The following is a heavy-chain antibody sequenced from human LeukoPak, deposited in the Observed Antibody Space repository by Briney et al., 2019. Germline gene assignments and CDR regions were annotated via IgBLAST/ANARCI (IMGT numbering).Heavy chain of an antibody. CDR2: IYYSGST. J-gene: IGHJ6*02. CDR1: GGSISSYY. V-gene: IGHV4-59*01. CDR3: ARGARHYYYGMDV. Sequence: SETLSLTCTVSGGSISSYYWSWIRQPLGKGLEWIGYIYYSGSTNYNPSLKSRVTISVDTSKNQFSLKLSPVTAADTAVYYCARGARHYYYGMDVWGQGTTVTVSS.